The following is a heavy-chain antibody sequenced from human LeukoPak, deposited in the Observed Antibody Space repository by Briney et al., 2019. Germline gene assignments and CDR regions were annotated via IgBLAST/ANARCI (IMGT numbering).Heavy chain of an antibody. V-gene: IGHV1-2*02. J-gene: IGHJ4*02. Sequence: ASVKVSCKASGYTFTCYYMHWVRQAPGQGLEWMGWINPNSGGTNYAQKFQGRVTMTRDTSISTAYMELSRLRSDDTAVYYCASSHPGIAAASFDYWGQGTLVTVSS. CDR3: ASSHPGIAAASFDY. CDR2: INPNSGGT. D-gene: IGHD6-13*01. CDR1: GYTFTCYY.